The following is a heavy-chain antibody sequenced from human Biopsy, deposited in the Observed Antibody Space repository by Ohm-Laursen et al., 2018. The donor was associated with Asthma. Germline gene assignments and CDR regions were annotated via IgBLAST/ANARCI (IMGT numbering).Heavy chain of an antibody. CDR1: GFMFRSFG. CDR2: IRSTNEGGTT. D-gene: IGHD3-10*01. CDR3: STNRLWFGESPYYFDY. J-gene: IGHJ4*02. V-gene: IGHV3-15*01. Sequence: GSLRLSCTASGFMFRSFGMHWVRQAPGKGLEWLGRIRSTNEGGTTDYAAAVKGRVSISRDDSQNTLYLQMSSLTTEDTAVYFCSTNRLWFGESPYYFDYWGQGSLVTVSS.